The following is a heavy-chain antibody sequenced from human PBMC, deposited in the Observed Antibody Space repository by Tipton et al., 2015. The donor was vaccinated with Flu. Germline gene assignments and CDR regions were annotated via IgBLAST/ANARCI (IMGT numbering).Heavy chain of an antibody. D-gene: IGHD5-18*01. J-gene: IGHJ4*02. V-gene: IGHV1-69*01. Sequence: QSGAEVKKPGSLVKVSCKASGGTFSSYAISWVRQAPGQGLEWMGGIIPIFGTANYAQKFQGRVTITADESTSAAYMKLSSLRSEDTAVYYCARGGTAMGGYFDYWGQGTLVTVSS. CDR2: IIPIFGTA. CDR3: ARGGTAMGGYFDY. CDR1: GGTFSSYA.